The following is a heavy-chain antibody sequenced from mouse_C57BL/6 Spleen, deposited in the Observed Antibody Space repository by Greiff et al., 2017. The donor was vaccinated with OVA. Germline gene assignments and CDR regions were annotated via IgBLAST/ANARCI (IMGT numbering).Heavy chain of an antibody. D-gene: IGHD2-1*01. Sequence: EVQLQQSGTVLARPGASVKMSCKPSGYTFTSYWMHWVKQRPGQGLEWIGAIYPGNSDTSYNQKFKGKAKLTAVTSASTAYMELSSLTNEDSAVYYCTRGNYVGYFDYWGQGTTLTVSS. CDR3: TRGNYVGYFDY. V-gene: IGHV1-5*01. J-gene: IGHJ2*01. CDR1: GYTFTSYW. CDR2: IYPGNSDT.